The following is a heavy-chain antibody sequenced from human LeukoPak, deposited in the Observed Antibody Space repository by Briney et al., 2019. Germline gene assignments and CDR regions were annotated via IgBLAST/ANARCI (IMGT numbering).Heavy chain of an antibody. J-gene: IGHJ5*02. V-gene: IGHV4-39*01. CDR3: ARRYTTVTTRGYSWFDP. CDR2: IYYSGST. Sequence: SETLSLTCTVSGGSISSSSYYWGWIRQPPGKGLEWIGSIYYSGSTYYNPSLKSRLTISVDTSKNQFSLKLSSVTAADTAVYYCARRYTTVTTRGYSWFDPWGQGTLVTVSS. CDR1: GGSISSSSYY. D-gene: IGHD4-17*01.